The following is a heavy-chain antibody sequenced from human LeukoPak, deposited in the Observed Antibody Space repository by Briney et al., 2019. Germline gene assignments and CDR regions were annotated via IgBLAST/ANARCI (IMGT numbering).Heavy chain of an antibody. D-gene: IGHD1-7*01. Sequence: GGSLRLSCAASGFTFSGYSMNWVRQAPGKGLEWVSYISSTSNTIYYADSVKGRFTISRDNAKNSLYLQMNSLRAEDTAVYYCATKIPFDYWGQGTLVTVSS. CDR1: GFTFSGYS. J-gene: IGHJ4*02. CDR2: ISSTSNTI. V-gene: IGHV3-48*01. CDR3: ATKIPFDY.